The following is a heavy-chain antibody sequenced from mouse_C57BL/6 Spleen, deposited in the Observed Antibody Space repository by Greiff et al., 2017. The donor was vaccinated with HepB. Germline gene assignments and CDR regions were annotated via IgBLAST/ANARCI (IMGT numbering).Heavy chain of an antibody. CDR3: ARDYDAMDY. Sequence: EVQVVESGGGLVKPGGSLKLSCAASGFTVSDYGMHWVRQAPEKGLEWVAYISSGSSTIYYADTVKGRFTISRDNAKNTLFLQMTSLRSEDTAMYYCARDYDAMDYWGQGTSVTVSS. J-gene: IGHJ4*01. V-gene: IGHV5-17*01. CDR1: GFTVSDYG. CDR2: ISSGSSTI.